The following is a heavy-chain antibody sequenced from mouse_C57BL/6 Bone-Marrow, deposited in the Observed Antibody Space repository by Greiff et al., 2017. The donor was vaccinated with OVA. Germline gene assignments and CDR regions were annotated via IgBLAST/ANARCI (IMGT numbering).Heavy chain of an antibody. CDR2: ISDGGSYT. V-gene: IGHV5-4*03. D-gene: IGHD1-1*01. CDR3: ARGGGSSKGYYFTT. CDR1: GFTFSSYA. J-gene: IGHJ2*01. Sequence: EVKLVESGGGLVKPGGSLKLSCAASGFTFSSYAMSWVRQTPEKRLEWVATISDGGSYTYYPDNVKGRFTISRDNAKNNLYLQMSHLKSEDTAMYYCARGGGSSKGYYFTTGAKAPLSQSPQ.